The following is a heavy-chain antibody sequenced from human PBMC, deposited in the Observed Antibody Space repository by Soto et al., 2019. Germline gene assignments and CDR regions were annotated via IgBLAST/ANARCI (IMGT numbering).Heavy chain of an antibody. CDR2: VSYDGSKQ. CDR3: ARGTMYTYSQYRMDD. Sequence: PGGSLRLSCAASGFIFNNYAMHWVRQAPGKGLEWVAVVSYDGSKQYYADSVKGRFTISRDNSKITLYLQMNSLRAEDTALYYCARGTMYTYSQYRMDDSGQGTLVTVSS. D-gene: IGHD3-10*02. CDR1: GFIFNNYA. V-gene: IGHV3-30-3*01. J-gene: IGHJ4*03.